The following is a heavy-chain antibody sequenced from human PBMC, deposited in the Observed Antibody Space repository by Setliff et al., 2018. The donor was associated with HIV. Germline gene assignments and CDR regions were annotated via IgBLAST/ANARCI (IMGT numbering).Heavy chain of an antibody. V-gene: IGHV1-18*01. CDR1: GYTFTSYG. CDR2: ISAYNGHT. D-gene: IGHD3-22*01. J-gene: IGHJ4*02. CDR3: ARDPRTYYYDSSAYYVAGWGY. Sequence: ASVKVSCKASGYTFTSYGISWVRQAPGQGLEWMGWISAYNGHTNYAQKLQGRVTMTTDTSTSTAYMELRSLGSDDTAVYYCARDPRTYYYDSSAYYVAGWGYWGQGTLVTVSS.